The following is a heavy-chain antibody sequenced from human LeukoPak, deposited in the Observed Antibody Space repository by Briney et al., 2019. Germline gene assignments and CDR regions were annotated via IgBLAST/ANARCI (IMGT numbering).Heavy chain of an antibody. J-gene: IGHJ4*02. CDR2: ISYSENT. V-gene: IGHV4-39*07. D-gene: IGHD1-26*01. CDR1: GGSIRSSTYY. CDR3: ARDTQGARSLTYYFDY. Sequence: ETLSLTCTVSGGSIRSSTYYWGWIRQPPGKGLEWIGTISYSENTYYSPSLKSQVTISVDTSNNQFSLRLNSVSAADTAVYYCARDTQGARSLTYYFDYWGQGTLVTVSS.